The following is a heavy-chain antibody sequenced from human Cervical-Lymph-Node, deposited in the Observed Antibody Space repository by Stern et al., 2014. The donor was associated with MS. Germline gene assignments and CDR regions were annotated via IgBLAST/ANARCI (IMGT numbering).Heavy chain of an antibody. CDR1: GYTFTSHY. J-gene: IGHJ5*02. D-gene: IGHD3-10*01. CDR3: ARGFVSTSNWFDH. V-gene: IGHV1-46*01. CDR2: VKPSSYSP. Sequence: QVQLVQSGAEVKKPGASVTVSCKASGYTFTSHYIHWVRQSPGQGLERMGIVKPSSYSPSSAPLFQGSLTMTWDTSTSTVNMHLSSLTSEDTAVYYCARGFVSTSNWFDHWGQGTLVTVSS.